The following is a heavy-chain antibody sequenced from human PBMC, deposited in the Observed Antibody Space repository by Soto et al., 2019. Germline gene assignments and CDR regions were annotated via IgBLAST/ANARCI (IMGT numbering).Heavy chain of an antibody. D-gene: IGHD4-17*01. Sequence: SXKVSFKASGGTXSSYAIGLVRQAPGQGLEWMGGIIPIFGTANYAQKFQGRVTITADKSTSTAYMEMSSLRSEDKAVYYCASGHDYGDYFDYWGQGTLGTVSS. CDR2: IIPIFGTA. CDR3: ASGHDYGDYFDY. V-gene: IGHV1-69*06. CDR1: GGTXSSYA. J-gene: IGHJ4*02.